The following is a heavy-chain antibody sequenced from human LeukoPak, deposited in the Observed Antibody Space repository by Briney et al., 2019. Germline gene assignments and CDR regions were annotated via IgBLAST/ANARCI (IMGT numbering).Heavy chain of an antibody. Sequence: KPSETLSLTCTVSGGSISSYYWSWIRQPPGKGLEWIGLIHYSGSTNYHPSLKSRVTTSLDTSKNQFSLQLSSVTAADTAIYYCARGYYDSSGSSCPFENWGQGTLVTVSS. CDR1: GGSISSYY. J-gene: IGHJ4*02. CDR2: IHYSGST. CDR3: ARGYYDSSGSSCPFEN. V-gene: IGHV4-59*01. D-gene: IGHD3-22*01.